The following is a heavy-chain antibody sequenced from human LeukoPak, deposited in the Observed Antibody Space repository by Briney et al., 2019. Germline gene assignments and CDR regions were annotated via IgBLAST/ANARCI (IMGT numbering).Heavy chain of an antibody. J-gene: IGHJ4*02. V-gene: IGHV3-30*18. CDR2: ISYDGSNK. CDR3: AKGFHYYDSSGYYQNDY. Sequence: PGRSLRLSCAASGFTFSSYGMHWVRQAPGKGLEWVAVISYDGSNKYYADSVRGRFTISRDNSKNTLYLQMTSLRAEDTAAYYCAKGFHYYDSSGYYQNDYWGQGTLVTVSS. CDR1: GFTFSSYG. D-gene: IGHD3-22*01.